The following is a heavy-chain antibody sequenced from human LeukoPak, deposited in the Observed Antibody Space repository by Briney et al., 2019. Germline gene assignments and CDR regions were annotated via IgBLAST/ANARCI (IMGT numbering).Heavy chain of an antibody. Sequence: MTSETLSLTCTVSGGSISSSSYYWGWIRQPPGKGLEWIGSIYYSGSTYYNPSLKSRVTISVDTSKNQFSLKLSSVTAADTAVYYCARSVITMARGVIHLDWFDPWGQGTLVTVSS. CDR3: ARSVITMARGVIHLDWFDP. D-gene: IGHD3-10*01. CDR2: IYYSGST. J-gene: IGHJ5*02. V-gene: IGHV4-39*01. CDR1: GGSISSSSYY.